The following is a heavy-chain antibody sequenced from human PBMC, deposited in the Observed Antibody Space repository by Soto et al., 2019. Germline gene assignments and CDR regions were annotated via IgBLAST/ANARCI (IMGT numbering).Heavy chain of an antibody. D-gene: IGHD5-18*01. J-gene: IGHJ6*02. CDR2: IKSKTDGGTT. V-gene: IGHV3-15*07. CDR1: GFTFSNAW. CDR3: TTRSDTAMVTVYYYYGMDV. Sequence: GGSLRLSCAASGFTFSNAWMNWVRQAPGKGLEWVGRIKSKTDGGTTDYAAPVKGRFTISRDDSKNTLYLQMNSLKTEDTAVYYCTTRSDTAMVTVYYYYGMDVWGQGTTVTVSS.